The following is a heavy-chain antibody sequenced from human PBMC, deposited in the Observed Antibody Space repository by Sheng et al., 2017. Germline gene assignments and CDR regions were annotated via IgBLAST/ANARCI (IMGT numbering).Heavy chain of an antibody. V-gene: IGHV3-48*03. Sequence: EVQLVESGGGLVQPRGSLTLSCAASGFTFSSYEMNWVRQAPGKGLEWISYITSSGSKMYYADSVKGRFTISRDNAKNSLFLQMNGLRDEDTAIYYCARYPRNVAAAGVGEVLWTTWGQGTLVTGLL. CDR2: ITSSGSKM. D-gene: IGHD6-13*01. J-gene: IGHJ4*02. CDR1: GFTFSSYE. CDR3: ARYPRNVAAAGVGEVLWTT.